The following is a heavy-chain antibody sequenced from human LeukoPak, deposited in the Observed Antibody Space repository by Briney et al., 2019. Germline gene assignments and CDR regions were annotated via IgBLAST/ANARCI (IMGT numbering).Heavy chain of an antibody. CDR1: GGSISSYY. CDR3: ARSDDCSSTSCYFLDAFDI. Sequence: SETLSLTCTVSGGSISSYYWNWIRQPPGKGLEWIGYIYYSGSTNYNPSLKSRVTISVDTSKNQFSLKLSSVTAADTAVYYCARSDDCSSTSCYFLDAFDIWGQGTMVTVSS. V-gene: IGHV4-59*01. J-gene: IGHJ3*02. D-gene: IGHD2-2*01. CDR2: IYYSGST.